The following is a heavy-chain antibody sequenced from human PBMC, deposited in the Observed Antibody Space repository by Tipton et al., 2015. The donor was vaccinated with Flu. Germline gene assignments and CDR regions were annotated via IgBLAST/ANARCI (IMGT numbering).Heavy chain of an antibody. J-gene: IGHJ3*01. CDR3: ARERRGGWPFYDAFDF. CDR2: IYMGGRT. CDR1: GYSISSAYY. V-gene: IGHV4-4*07. D-gene: IGHD6-19*01. Sequence: GLVKPSETLSLTCAVSGYSISSAYYWGWIRQPAGRGLEWIGRIYMGGRTNYNPSLKSRVTMSLDLFKNQISLRLSSVTAADTAVYYCARERRGGWPFYDAFDFWGQGTTVTVSS.